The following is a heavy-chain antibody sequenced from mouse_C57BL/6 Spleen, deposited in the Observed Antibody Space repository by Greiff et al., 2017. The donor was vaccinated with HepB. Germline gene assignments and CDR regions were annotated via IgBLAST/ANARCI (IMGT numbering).Heavy chain of an antibody. CDR2: INPYNGGT. V-gene: IGHV1-19*01. J-gene: IGHJ1*03. CDR3: ATNYYRSSSYWYFDV. D-gene: IGHD1-1*01. CDR1: GYTFTDYY. Sequence: EVQLQQSGPVLVKPGASVKMSCKASGYTFTDYYMNWVKQSHGKSLEWIGVINPYNGGTSYNQKFKGKATLTVDKSSSTAYMELNSLTSEDSAVYYCATNYYRSSSYWYFDVWGTGTTVTVSS.